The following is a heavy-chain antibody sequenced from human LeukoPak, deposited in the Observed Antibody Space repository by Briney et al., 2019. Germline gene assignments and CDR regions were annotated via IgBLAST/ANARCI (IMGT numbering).Heavy chain of an antibody. CDR1: GGSISSGSYY. V-gene: IGHV4-61*02. CDR2: IYTSGST. D-gene: IGHD5-24*01. J-gene: IGHJ4*02. Sequence: SETLSLTCTVSGGSISSGSYYWNWLRQPAGKGLEWLGRIYTSGSTNYNPSLKSRVTISRDTSKNQFSLKLSSVTAADTAVYYCAREGGRDGYNIYLQLDYWGQGTLVTVSS. CDR3: AREGGRDGYNIYLQLDY.